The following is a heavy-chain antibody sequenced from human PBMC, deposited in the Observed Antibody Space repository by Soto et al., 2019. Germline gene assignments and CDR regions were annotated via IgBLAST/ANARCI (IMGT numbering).Heavy chain of an antibody. J-gene: IGHJ4*02. CDR2: IIPIFGTA. V-gene: IGHV1-69*13. CDR3: ARAPTRYSGSSSIDY. CDR1: GGTFSSYA. D-gene: IGHD1-26*01. Sequence: GASVKVSCKASGGTFSSYAISWVRQAPGQGLEWMGGIIPIFGTANYAQKFQGRVTITADESTSTAYMELSSLRSEDTAVYYCARAPTRYSGSSSIDYWGQGTLVIVSS.